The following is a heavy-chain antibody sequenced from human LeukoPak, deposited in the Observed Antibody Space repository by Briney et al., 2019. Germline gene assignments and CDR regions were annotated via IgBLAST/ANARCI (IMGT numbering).Heavy chain of an antibody. D-gene: IGHD1-1*01. J-gene: IGHJ4*02. CDR1: GYTFTGYY. V-gene: IGHV1-2*02. Sequence: ASVKVSCKASGYTFTGYYMHWVRQAPGQGLEWMGWIHPNTGCTNYAQKFQGRVTMTRDTSISTAYMELSGLRADDTAVYYCAKDGVRWYWGQGALVTVSS. CDR2: IHPNTGCT. CDR3: AKDGVRWY.